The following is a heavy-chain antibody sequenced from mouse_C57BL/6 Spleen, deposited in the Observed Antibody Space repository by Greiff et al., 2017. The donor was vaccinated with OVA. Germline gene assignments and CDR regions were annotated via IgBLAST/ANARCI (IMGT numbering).Heavy chain of an antibody. D-gene: IGHD6-1*01. CDR3: TGASLFAY. CDR1: GFTFSNYW. Sequence: EVNLVESGGGLVQPGGSMKLSCVASGFTFSNYWMNWVRQSPEKGLEWVAQIRLKSDNYATHYAESVKGRFTISRDDSKSSVYLQMNNLRAEDTGIYYCTGASLFAYWGQGTLVTVSA. V-gene: IGHV6-3*01. J-gene: IGHJ3*01. CDR2: IRLKSDNYAT.